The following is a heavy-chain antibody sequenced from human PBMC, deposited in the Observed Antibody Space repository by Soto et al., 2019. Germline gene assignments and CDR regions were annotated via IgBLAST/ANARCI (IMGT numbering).Heavy chain of an antibody. V-gene: IGHV6-1*01. CDR3: ARSRSAAFDI. CDR1: GDSVSSNNVG. CDR2: TYYRSKWYD. J-gene: IGHJ3*02. Sequence: SETLSLTCAISGDSVSSNNVGWNWIRQSPSRGLEWLGRTYYRSKWYDDYAASVKGRMTINPDTSKNQFSLQLNSLTPEDTAVYYCARSRSAAFDIWGQGTLVT. D-gene: IGHD6-13*01.